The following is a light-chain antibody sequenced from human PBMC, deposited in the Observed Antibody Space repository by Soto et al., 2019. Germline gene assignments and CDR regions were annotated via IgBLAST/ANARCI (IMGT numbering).Light chain of an antibody. V-gene: IGLV1-51*01. J-gene: IGLJ3*02. Sequence: QSVLTQPPSMSAAPGQMVAISCSGTSSNIGDNSVSWYQHFPGTAPKVLIYDNNRRPSGIPDRFSGSKSGTSATLTIIGLQTGDEADYYCATWASALSAGVFGGGTKLTVL. CDR1: SSNIGDNS. CDR2: DNN. CDR3: ATWASALSAGV.